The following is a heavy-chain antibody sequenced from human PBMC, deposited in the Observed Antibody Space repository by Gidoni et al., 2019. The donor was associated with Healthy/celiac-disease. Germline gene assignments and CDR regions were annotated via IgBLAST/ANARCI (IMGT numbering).Heavy chain of an antibody. D-gene: IGHD4-17*01. J-gene: IGHJ4*02. Sequence: EVQLVESGGGLVQPGRSLRLSCAASGFTFDDYAMHWVRQAPGKGLEWFSGISWNSGSIGYADSVKGRFTISRDNAKNSLYLQMNSLRAEDTALYYCAKEVSLDYGYSGPFDYWGQGTLVTVSS. CDR1: GFTFDDYA. V-gene: IGHV3-9*01. CDR2: ISWNSGSI. CDR3: AKEVSLDYGYSGPFDY.